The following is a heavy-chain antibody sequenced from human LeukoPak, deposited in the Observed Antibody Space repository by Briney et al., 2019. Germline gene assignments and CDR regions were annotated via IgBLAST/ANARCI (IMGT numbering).Heavy chain of an antibody. D-gene: IGHD3-9*01. CDR2: IRSTDGAI. V-gene: IGHV3-48*02. CDR3: ARDRDWAFDY. CDR1: GFTFRLYS. J-gene: IGHJ4*02. Sequence: GGSLRLSCAASGFTFRLYSMNWVRQAPGKGLEWLSCIRSTDGAIAYADSVKGRFTISRDDAKNSLYLQMNSLRDEDTAVYYCARDRDWAFDYWGQGTLISVSS.